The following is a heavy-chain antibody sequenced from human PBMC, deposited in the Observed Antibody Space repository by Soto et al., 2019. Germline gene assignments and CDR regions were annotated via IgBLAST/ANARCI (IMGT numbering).Heavy chain of an antibody. CDR1: GGPISSYY. CDR2: IYYSGST. V-gene: IGHV4-59*01. Sequence: PSETLSLTCTVSGGPISSYYWSWIRQPPGKGLEGIGYIYYSGSTNYNPSLKSRVTISVDTSKNQFSLKLSSVTAADTAVYYCARDLRRPSTVTTYYYYYYMDVWGKGTTVTVSS. CDR3: ARDLRRPSTVTTYYYYYYMDV. J-gene: IGHJ6*03. D-gene: IGHD4-4*01.